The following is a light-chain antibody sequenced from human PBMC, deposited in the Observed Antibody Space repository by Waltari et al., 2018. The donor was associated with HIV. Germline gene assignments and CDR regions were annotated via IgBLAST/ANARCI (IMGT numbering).Light chain of an antibody. Sequence: EVVMTQSPATLSVSLGARATLSCRASQRINSRLAWYQHKPGQAPRRLFYGASTKATGVPARVSGSGSGADFTLTIGGLQSEDLAVYYCQRYNHWPPYTFGQGTKGEIK. CDR2: GAS. V-gene: IGKV3-15*01. CDR1: QRINSR. J-gene: IGKJ2*01. CDR3: QRYNHWPPYT.